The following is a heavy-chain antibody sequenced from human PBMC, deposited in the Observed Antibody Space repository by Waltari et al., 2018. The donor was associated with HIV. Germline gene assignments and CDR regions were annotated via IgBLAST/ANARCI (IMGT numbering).Heavy chain of an antibody. CDR2: ISYDGSNK. J-gene: IGHJ4*02. CDR1: GFTFSRYG. CDR3: AKGYSGSLYFDY. V-gene: IGHV3-30*18. D-gene: IGHD1-26*01. Sequence: QVQLVESGGGVVQPGRSPRLSCAASGFTFSRYGMHWVRQAPGKGLEWVAVISYDGSNKYYADSVKGRFTISRDNSKNTLYLQMNSLRAEDTAVYYCAKGYSGSLYFDYWGQGTLVTVSS.